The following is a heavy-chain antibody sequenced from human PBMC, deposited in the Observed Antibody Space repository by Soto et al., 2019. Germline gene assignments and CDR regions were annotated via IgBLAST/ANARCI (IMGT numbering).Heavy chain of an antibody. CDR3: ASLRGYSYGFPHYYGMDV. J-gene: IGHJ6*02. CDR2: ITNNGDT. V-gene: IGHV3-23*01. CDR1: GFTFSRYG. Sequence: GGSLRLSCAASGFTFSRYGMNWVRQAPGKAPEWVSGITNNGDTSYADSVKGRFNISRDNSKNTVYLEMNSLRPEDTAIYCASLRGYSYGFPHYYGMDVWGQGTTVTVSS. D-gene: IGHD5-18*01.